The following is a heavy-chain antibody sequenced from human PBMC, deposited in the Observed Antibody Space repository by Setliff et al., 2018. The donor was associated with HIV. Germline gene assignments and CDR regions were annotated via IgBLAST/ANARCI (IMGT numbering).Heavy chain of an antibody. Sequence: PSETLSLTCAVYGETFSGYYWSWIRQTPGKGLEWIGEINHGGITNSNPSLKSRVTISVDTSKNQFSLKLSSVTAADTAVYYCARKLWGAAAGFDYWGQGTLVTVSS. CDR2: INHGGIT. CDR3: ARKLWGAAAGFDY. D-gene: IGHD6-13*01. CDR1: GETFSGYY. V-gene: IGHV4-34*01. J-gene: IGHJ4*02.